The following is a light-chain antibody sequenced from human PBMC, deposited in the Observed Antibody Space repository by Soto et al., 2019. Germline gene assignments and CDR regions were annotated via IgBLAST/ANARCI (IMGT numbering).Light chain of an antibody. Sequence: EIVLTQSPGTLSLSPGGRSTLSCMAVQSVSSSYSAWYQQKPGQAPRLLIYGASSRATGIPDSFTGSGSGTDFTLTISRLEHEDFAVYYCQQYGSSQSITFGQGTRLEIK. CDR1: QSVSSSY. V-gene: IGKV3-20*01. J-gene: IGKJ5*01. CDR3: QQYGSSQSIT. CDR2: GAS.